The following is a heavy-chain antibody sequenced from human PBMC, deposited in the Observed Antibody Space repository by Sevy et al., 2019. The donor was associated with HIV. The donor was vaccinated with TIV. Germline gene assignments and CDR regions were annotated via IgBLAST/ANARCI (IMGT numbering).Heavy chain of an antibody. V-gene: IGHV4-59*01. CDR2: IYYSGNT. J-gene: IGHJ4*02. D-gene: IGHD2-2*01. CDR3: ARDMLGYCSSTSCYAEGYFDY. Sequence: PSETLSLTCTVSGGSISSYYWSWIRQPPGKGLEWIGYIYYSGNTNYNPSLKSRVTISVDTSKNQFSPKVSSVTAADTAVYYCARDMLGYCSSTSCYAEGYFDYWGQGTLVTVSS. CDR1: GGSISSYY.